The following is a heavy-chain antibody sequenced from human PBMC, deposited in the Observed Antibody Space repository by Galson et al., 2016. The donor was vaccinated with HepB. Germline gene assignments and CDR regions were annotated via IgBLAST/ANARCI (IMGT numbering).Heavy chain of an antibody. J-gene: IGHJ4*02. CDR3: ARDLNGFLAGVVPAAFDY. CDR1: GFSINTYW. V-gene: IGHV3-74*01. D-gene: IGHD2-2*01. Sequence: SLRLSCAASGFSINTYWMHWVRQAPGKGLVWVSRINSDGSSTNYADSVKGRFTISRDNAKNTLYLQMNSLRTEDTAVYYCARDLNGFLAGVVPAAFDYWGQGTPATVSS. CDR2: INSDGSST.